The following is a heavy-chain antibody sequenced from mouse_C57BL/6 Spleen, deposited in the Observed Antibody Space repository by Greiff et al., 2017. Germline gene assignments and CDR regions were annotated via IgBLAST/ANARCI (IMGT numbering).Heavy chain of an antibody. J-gene: IGHJ1*01. CDR3: ARSPYDYDWSFDV. CDR2: IRNKANGYTT. D-gene: IGHD2-4*01. V-gene: IGHV7-3*01. Sequence: EVQVVEYGGGLVQPGGSLSLSCAASGFTFTDYYMSWVRQPPGKALEWLGFIRNKANGYTTEYSASVKGLFTISSDNSQIILYLQMNALRAEDSATYYCARSPYDYDWSFDVWGPGTTVTVSS. CDR1: GFTFTDYY.